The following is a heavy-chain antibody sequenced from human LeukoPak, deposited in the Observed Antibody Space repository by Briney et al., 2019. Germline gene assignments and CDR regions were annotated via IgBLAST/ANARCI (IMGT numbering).Heavy chain of an antibody. CDR1: GFTFSSYG. V-gene: IGHV3-20*04. D-gene: IGHD3-22*01. CDR3: AREGRYYDSSGYFDY. J-gene: IGHJ4*02. CDR2: INWNGGST. Sequence: PGGSLRLSCAASGFTFSSYGMSWVRHAPGKGLEWVSGINWNGGSTGYADSVKGRFTISRDNAKNSLYLQMNSLRAEDTALYYCAREGRYYDSSGYFDYWGQGTLVTVSS.